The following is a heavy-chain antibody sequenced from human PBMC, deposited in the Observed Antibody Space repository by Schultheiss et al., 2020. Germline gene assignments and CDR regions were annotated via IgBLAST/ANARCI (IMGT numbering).Heavy chain of an antibody. Sequence: GGSLRLSCAASGFTVSSNYMSWVRQAPGKGLEWVSSISSSSSYIYYADSVKGRFTISRDNAKNSLYLQMNSLRAEDTAVYYCARQGNYYYGMDVWGQGTTVTVSS. CDR2: ISSSSSYI. CDR1: GFTVSSNY. V-gene: IGHV3-21*01. J-gene: IGHJ6*02. CDR3: ARQGNYYYGMDV.